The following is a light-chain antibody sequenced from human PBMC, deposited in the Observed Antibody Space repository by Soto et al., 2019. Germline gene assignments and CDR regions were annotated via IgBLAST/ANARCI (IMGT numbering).Light chain of an antibody. Sequence: DVQLTQSSSSLSASVGDRVIITCQASHSIANSLNWFQQKPGKAPELLISDSSHLEARVPSRFSGSRSGTDFTLTISNLQPEDFATYYCQQSYSTPETFGQGTKVDIK. CDR2: DSS. V-gene: IGKV1-33*01. CDR1: HSIANS. J-gene: IGKJ1*01. CDR3: QQSYSTPET.